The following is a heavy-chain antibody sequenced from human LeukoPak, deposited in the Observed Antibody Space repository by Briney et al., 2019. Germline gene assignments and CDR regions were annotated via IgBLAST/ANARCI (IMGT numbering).Heavy chain of an antibody. CDR3: ARLLRYYYDSNGVYWFDP. CDR2: IYYSGST. D-gene: IGHD3-22*01. Sequence: PSETLSLTCTVSGGSISSYYWSWIRQPPGKGLEWIGYIYYSGSTNYNPSLKSRVTISVDTSKNQFSLKLSSVTAADTAVYYCARLLRYYYDSNGVYWFDPWGQGTLVTVSS. V-gene: IGHV4-59*08. CDR1: GGSISSYY. J-gene: IGHJ5*02.